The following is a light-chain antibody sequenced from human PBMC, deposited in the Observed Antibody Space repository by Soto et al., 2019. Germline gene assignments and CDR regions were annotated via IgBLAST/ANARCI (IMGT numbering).Light chain of an antibody. CDR2: GAS. CDR1: QSVSSN. V-gene: IGKV3-15*01. J-gene: IGKJ1*01. Sequence: EIVITQEPSTLWGSPLYIATLSCRASQSVSSNLAWYQQKPGQAPRLLISGASTRATGIPARFSGSGSGTEFTLTISCLQSEDCAVYYCQQYNTWQTFGDGTKVDI. CDR3: QQYNTWQT.